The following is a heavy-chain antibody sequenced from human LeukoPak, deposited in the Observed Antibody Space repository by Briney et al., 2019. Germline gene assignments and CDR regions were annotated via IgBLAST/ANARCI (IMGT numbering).Heavy chain of an antibody. Sequence: GASVKVSCKASGYTFTGYYMHWVRQAPGQGLEWMGWINPNSGGTNYAQKFQGRVTMTRDTSISTGFMELSRLRSDDTAVYYCAREGFSGYRSAYYYNGMDVWGQGTTVTVS. CDR2: INPNSGGT. D-gene: IGHD5-18*01. J-gene: IGHJ6*02. CDR1: GYTFTGYY. CDR3: AREGFSGYRSAYYYNGMDV. V-gene: IGHV1-2*02.